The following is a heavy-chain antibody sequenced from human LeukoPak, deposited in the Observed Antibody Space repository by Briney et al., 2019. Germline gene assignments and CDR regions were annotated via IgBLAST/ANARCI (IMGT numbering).Heavy chain of an antibody. CDR2: SGTDGDT. CDR1: GFSFSSTA. Sequence: GGSLRLSCVASGFSFSSTAMNWVRQAPGKGLEWVSASGTDGDTYYADSVQGRFTISRDNSRNTLYLQMTSLRADDTAVYYCAKKTPGTYPFDYWGQGTLVTVSP. CDR3: AKKTPGTYPFDY. J-gene: IGHJ4*02. D-gene: IGHD6-13*01. V-gene: IGHV3-23*01.